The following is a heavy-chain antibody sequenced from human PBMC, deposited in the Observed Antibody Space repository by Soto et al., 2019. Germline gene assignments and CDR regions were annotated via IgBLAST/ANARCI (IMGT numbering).Heavy chain of an antibody. Sequence: HPVGSLRLSCAASGFTFSSYEMNWVRQAPGKGLEWVSYISSSGSTIYYADSVKGRFTISRDNAKNSLYLQMNSLRAEDTAVYYCARDHRGYSYGYYYYYGMDVWGQGTTVTVSS. CDR2: ISSSGSTI. V-gene: IGHV3-48*03. D-gene: IGHD5-18*01. J-gene: IGHJ6*02. CDR1: GFTFSSYE. CDR3: ARDHRGYSYGYYYYYGMDV.